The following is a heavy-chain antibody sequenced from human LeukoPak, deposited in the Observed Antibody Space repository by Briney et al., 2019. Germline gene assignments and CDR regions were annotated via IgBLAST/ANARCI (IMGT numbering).Heavy chain of an antibody. Sequence: AATLSLTCTVSLDSTTSNFWSWVRQPPGKGLEWIGEMHRSGSTNYSPSLQSRVTISIDRSRNQIVLELSSVTAADTAVYYCAREILGGFNPGAYWGQGILVTVSS. CDR1: LDSTTSNF. J-gene: IGHJ4*02. V-gene: IGHV4-4*02. CDR3: AREILGGFNPGAY. D-gene: IGHD1-14*01. CDR2: MHRSGST.